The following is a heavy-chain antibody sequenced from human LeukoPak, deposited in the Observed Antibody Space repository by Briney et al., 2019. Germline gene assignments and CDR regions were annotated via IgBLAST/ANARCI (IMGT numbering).Heavy chain of an antibody. D-gene: IGHD5-12*01. V-gene: IGHV3-30*02. Sequence: GGSLRLSCAASGFTLSSYGMYWVRQAPGKGLEWVAFIRYDGSNKYYADSVKGRFTVSRDNSKNTLYLQMKSLRAEDTAVYYCAKGGGYEAQYYYYYLDVWGKGTTVTISS. CDR2: IRYDGSNK. CDR3: AKGGGYEAQYYYYYLDV. CDR1: GFTLSSYG. J-gene: IGHJ6*03.